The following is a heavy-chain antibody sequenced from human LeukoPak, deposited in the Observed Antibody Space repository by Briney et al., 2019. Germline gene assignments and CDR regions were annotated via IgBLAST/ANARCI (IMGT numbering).Heavy chain of an antibody. V-gene: IGHV4-30-4*08. J-gene: IGHJ4*02. CDR2: IYYSGST. CDR1: GGSISSGDYY. CDR3: ARGSHSYCGGDCYYVWFDY. D-gene: IGHD2-21*01. Sequence: PSETLSLTCTASGGSISSGDYYWSWIRQPPGKGLEWIGYIYYSGSTYYNPSLKSRVTISVDTSKNQFSLKLSSVTAADTAVYYCARGSHSYCGGDCYYVWFDYWGQGTLVTVSS.